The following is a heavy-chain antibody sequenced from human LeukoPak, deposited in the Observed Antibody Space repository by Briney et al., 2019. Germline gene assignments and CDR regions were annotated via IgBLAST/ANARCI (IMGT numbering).Heavy chain of an antibody. D-gene: IGHD3-10*01. J-gene: IGHJ4*02. CDR2: ISSSNNYI. CDR1: GFTFSTYS. CDR3: ARDVTNVLLWFGELSYYFDY. V-gene: IGHV3-21*01. Sequence: PGGSLRLSCAASGFTFSTYSMNWVRQAPGKGLEWVSSISSSNNYIYYADSAKGRFTISRDNAKNSLYLQMNSLRAEDTAVYYCARDVTNVLLWFGELSYYFDYWGQGTLVTVSS.